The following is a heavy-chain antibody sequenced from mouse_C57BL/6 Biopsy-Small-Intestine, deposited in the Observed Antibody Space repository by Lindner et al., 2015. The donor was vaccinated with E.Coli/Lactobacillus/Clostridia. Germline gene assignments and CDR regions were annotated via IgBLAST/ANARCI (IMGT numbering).Heavy chain of an antibody. D-gene: IGHD1-1*01. Sequence: VQLQESGPELVKPGASVKISWQGLLATHSVLPRVNWVKQRPGKGLEWIGRIYPGDGDTNYNGRFKAKATLTADKSSSSAYMQLSSLTSEDSAVYFCARGTTILGDYFDYWGPRAPLSQSPQ. CDR3: ARGTTILGDYFDY. J-gene: IGHJ2*01. V-gene: IGHV1-82*01. CDR2: IYPGDGDT. CDR1: ATHSVLPR.